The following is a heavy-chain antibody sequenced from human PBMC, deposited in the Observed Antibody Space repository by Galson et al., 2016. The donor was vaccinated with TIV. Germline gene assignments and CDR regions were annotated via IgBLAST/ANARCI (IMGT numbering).Heavy chain of an antibody. J-gene: IGHJ6*02. Sequence: SVKVSCKASGDTFSSYPFNWVRQAPGQGLEWVGGFTPLFGTANYAQKFQGRVTISADESTSTLYMEVRSLRSEDTAVYYCAKDRNTAMDTYHYYYGMDVWGQGTTVIVSS. CDR2: FTPLFGTA. D-gene: IGHD5-18*01. CDR3: AKDRNTAMDTYHYYYGMDV. CDR1: GDTFSSYP. V-gene: IGHV1-69*13.